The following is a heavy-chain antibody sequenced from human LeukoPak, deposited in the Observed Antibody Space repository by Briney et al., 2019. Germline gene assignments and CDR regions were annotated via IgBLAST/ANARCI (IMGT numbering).Heavy chain of an antibody. D-gene: IGHD6-19*01. CDR1: GFTFKTYS. CDR2: ISSGGSTI. CDR3: ASTVAGSFFDS. Sequence: GGSLRLSCAASGFTFKTYSMNWVRRAPGEGLEWVSYISSGGSTIYYADSVKGRFTISRDNAKSSLYLQMSSLRAEDTAIYYCASTVAGSFFDSWGQGTLVTVSS. J-gene: IGHJ4*02. V-gene: IGHV3-48*01.